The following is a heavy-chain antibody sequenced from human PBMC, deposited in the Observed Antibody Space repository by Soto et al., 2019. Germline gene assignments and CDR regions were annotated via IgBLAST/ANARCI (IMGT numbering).Heavy chain of an antibody. V-gene: IGHV1-18*01. Sequence: GPGVRKPGASVKVSCEASGYTFTTSGISWVRQVPGQGLEWMGWISTYNGDTNSAQNFQGRVLMTADTSTGTAYMELMSLKSDDTAVYYCARQGSWPYYYCGLDVWGQGTIVTVSS. CDR1: GYTFTTSG. CDR2: ISTYNGDT. J-gene: IGHJ6*02. D-gene: IGHD1-26*01. CDR3: ARQGSWPYYYCGLDV.